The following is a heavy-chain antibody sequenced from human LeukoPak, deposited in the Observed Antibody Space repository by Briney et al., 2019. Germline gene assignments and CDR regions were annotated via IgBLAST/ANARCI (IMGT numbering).Heavy chain of an antibody. J-gene: IGHJ4*02. D-gene: IGHD3-22*01. V-gene: IGHV3-66*04. CDR2: IYRGGST. Sequence: GGSLRLSCAASGFAFNKYAMSWVRQAPGKGLEWVSIIYRGGSTNYADSVKGRFTISRDTSKNTLYLQMNSLRAEDTAVYYCARLSANSSAYFFDYWGQGTLVTVSS. CDR1: GFAFNKYA. CDR3: ARLSANSSAYFFDY.